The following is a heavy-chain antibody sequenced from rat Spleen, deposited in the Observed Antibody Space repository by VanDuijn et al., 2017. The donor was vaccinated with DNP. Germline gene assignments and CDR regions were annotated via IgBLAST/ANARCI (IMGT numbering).Heavy chain of an antibody. Sequence: EVQLVESGGGLVQPGGSMKLSCAASGIIFSDCDMAWVRQAPKKGLEWVATITYDASRTFYRDSVKGRFTISRENAKSTLYLQMGSRRSEDTDTYSGATSYGSYAMDAWGQGTSVTVSS. D-gene: IGHD1-3*01. CDR1: GIIFSDCD. J-gene: IGHJ4*01. CDR2: ITYDASRT. V-gene: IGHV5S10*01. CDR3: ATSYGSYAMDA.